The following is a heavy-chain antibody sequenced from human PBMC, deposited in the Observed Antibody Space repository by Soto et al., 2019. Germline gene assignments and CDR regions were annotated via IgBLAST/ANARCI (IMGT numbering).Heavy chain of an antibody. D-gene: IGHD5-12*01. J-gene: IGHJ5*02. Sequence: SETLSLTCTVSGGSISSGDYYWSWIRQPPGKDLEWIGYIYYSGSTYYNPSLKSRVTISVDTSKNQFSLKLSSVTAADTAVYYCARVERDMVATTGWFDPWGQGTLVTVSS. CDR2: IYYSGST. V-gene: IGHV4-30-4*01. CDR3: ARVERDMVATTGWFDP. CDR1: GGSISSGDYY.